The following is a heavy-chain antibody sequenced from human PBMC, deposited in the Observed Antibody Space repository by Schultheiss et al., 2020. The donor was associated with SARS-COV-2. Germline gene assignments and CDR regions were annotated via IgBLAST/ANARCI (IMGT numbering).Heavy chain of an antibody. CDR1: GYSISSGYY. CDR2: IYHSGST. J-gene: IGHJ4*02. D-gene: IGHD3-3*01. V-gene: IGHV4-38-2*01. Sequence: SETLSLTCAVSGYSISSGYYWGGIRQPLGKGLEWIGSIYHSGSTYYNPSLKSRVTISVDTSKNQFSLKLSSVTAADTAVYYCARVPYDCWSGYYPFDYWGQGTLVTVSS. CDR3: ARVPYDCWSGYYPFDY.